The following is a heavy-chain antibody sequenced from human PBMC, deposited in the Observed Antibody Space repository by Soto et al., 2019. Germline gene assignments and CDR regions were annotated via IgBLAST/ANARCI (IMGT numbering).Heavy chain of an antibody. J-gene: IGHJ6*02. V-gene: IGHV4-59*08. D-gene: IGHD3-10*01. CDR3: ARRGFGSLHGLVDV. CDR1: GGSITNYY. Sequence: QVQLQESGPGLVKPSETLSLTCTVSGGSITNYYCSWFRQPPGKGLAWIGYIQYNGYSAYNLSLKMRVTMSMDTSKTQFSLMLESVTATDTAVYYCARRGFGSLHGLVDVWGQGTTVIVSS. CDR2: IQYNGYS.